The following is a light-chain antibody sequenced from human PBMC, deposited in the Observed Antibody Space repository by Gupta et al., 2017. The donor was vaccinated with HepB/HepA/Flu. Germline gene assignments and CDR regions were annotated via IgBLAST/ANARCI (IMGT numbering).Light chain of an antibody. CDR1: QSLVHSNGYNY. CDR2: LGS. Sequence: DIVMTQSPLSLPVTPGEPASISCRSSQSLVHSNGYNYVDWYLQKPGQSPQLLIYLGSNRASGVPDRVSGSGSGADFTLKISRVEADDVGVYYCMQALESPRTFGQGTKLEIK. J-gene: IGKJ2*02. V-gene: IGKV2-28*01. CDR3: MQALESPRT.